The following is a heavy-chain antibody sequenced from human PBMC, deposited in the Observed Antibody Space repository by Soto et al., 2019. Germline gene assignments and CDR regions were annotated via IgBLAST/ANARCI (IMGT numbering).Heavy chain of an antibody. CDR2: INPNSGGT. CDR1: GYTFTGYY. V-gene: IGHV1-2*04. J-gene: IGHJ6*03. CDR3: ARDFVSGYDEPYYYMDV. D-gene: IGHD5-12*01. Sequence: QVQLVQSGAEVKKPGASVKVSCKASGYTFTGYYMHWVRQAPGQGLEWMGWINPNSGGTNYAQKFQGWVTMTRDTSISTAYMELSRLRSDDTAVYYCARDFVSGYDEPYYYMDVWGKGTTVTVSS.